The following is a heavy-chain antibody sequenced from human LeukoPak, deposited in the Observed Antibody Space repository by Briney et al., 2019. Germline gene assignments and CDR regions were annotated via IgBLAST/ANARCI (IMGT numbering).Heavy chain of an antibody. CDR3: ARARRDLYDSSGYRTYYFDY. V-gene: IGHV3-30*03. CDR1: GFTFSSYG. J-gene: IGHJ4*02. Sequence: GGSLRLSCAASGFTFSSYGMHWVRQAPGKGLEWVAVISYDGSNKYYADSVKGRFTISRDNSKNTLHLQMNSLRAEDTAVYYCARARRDLYDSSGYRTYYFDYWGQGTLVTVSS. CDR2: ISYDGSNK. D-gene: IGHD3-22*01.